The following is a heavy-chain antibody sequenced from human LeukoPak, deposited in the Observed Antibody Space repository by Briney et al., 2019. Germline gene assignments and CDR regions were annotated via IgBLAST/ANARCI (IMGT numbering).Heavy chain of an antibody. D-gene: IGHD3-9*01. CDR3: ARLSPYYDILTGSSYCFDY. Sequence: PSETLSLTCTVSGGSISSSSYYWGWIRQPPGKGLEWIGSLYYSGSTYYNPSLKSRVTISVDTSKKQFSLRLSSVTAADTAVYYCARLSPYYDILTGSSYCFDYWGQGTLVTVSS. CDR1: GGSISSSSYY. V-gene: IGHV4-39*01. J-gene: IGHJ4*02. CDR2: LYYSGST.